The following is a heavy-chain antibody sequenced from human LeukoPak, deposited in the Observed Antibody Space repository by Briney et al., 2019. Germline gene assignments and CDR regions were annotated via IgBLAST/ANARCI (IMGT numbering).Heavy chain of an antibody. J-gene: IGHJ4*02. V-gene: IGHV3-21*01. CDR1: GFTFSSYT. CDR2: ISSSSSYI. D-gene: IGHD6-19*01. CDR3: ARDQGSGWWAY. Sequence: GGSLRLSCAASGFTFSSYTMNWVRQAPGKGLEWVSSISSSSSYIYCADSVKGRFTISKDNAKNSLYLQMNSLRAEDTAVYYCARDQGSGWWAYWGQGTLVTVSS.